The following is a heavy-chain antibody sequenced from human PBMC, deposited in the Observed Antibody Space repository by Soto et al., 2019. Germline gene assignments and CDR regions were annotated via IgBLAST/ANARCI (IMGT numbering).Heavy chain of an antibody. Sequence: QVHLQESGPGLVKPSGTLSLTCAVSGGSISSSNWWSWVRQPPGKGLEWIGEIYHSGSTNYNPSLKSRVTIAVDKSKNQFSLQLSSVTAADTAVYYCARDYMVRGVMRWFDPWGQGTLGTVSS. CDR2: IYHSGST. D-gene: IGHD3-10*01. J-gene: IGHJ5*02. V-gene: IGHV4-4*02. CDR3: ARDYMVRGVMRWFDP. CDR1: GGSISSSNW.